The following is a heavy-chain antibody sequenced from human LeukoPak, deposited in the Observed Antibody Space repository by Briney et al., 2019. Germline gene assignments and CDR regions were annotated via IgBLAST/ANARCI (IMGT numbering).Heavy chain of an antibody. CDR3: AIGLLEYYYYHYMDG. D-gene: IGHD1-1*01. J-gene: IGHJ6*03. CDR1: GFTSATYW. V-gene: IGHV3-7*03. CDR2: IKQDGSGE. Sequence: GGSLRLSCAASGFTSATYWMTWVRQAPGKGLEWVSSIKQDGSGEKYVDSVRGRFTISGDNAKNSVYLQMNSLRSEDTAVYYCAIGLLEYYYYHYMDGWGKGTTVTVSS.